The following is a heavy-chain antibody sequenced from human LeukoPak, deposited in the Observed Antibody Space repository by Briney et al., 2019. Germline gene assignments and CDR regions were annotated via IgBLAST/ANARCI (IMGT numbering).Heavy chain of an antibody. CDR3: ARGSDGYNYYFDY. CDR2: IYSGAST. V-gene: IGHV3-53*04. Sequence: GGSLRLSCAASGFTVSSNYMSWVRQAPGKGLEWVSVIYSGASTYYADSVKGRFTISRHNSKNTLYLQMNSLRAEDTAVYYCARGSDGYNYYFDYWGQGTLVTVSS. J-gene: IGHJ4*02. CDR1: GFTVSSNY. D-gene: IGHD5-24*01.